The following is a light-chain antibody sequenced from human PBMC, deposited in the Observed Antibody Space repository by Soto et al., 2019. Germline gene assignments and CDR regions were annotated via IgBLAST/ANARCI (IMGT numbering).Light chain of an antibody. CDR3: AAWDDSLSGVV. CDR2: RND. Sequence: QSVLTQPLSASGTPGQRVTISSSGSSSNIGSNYVYWYQQLPGTAPKLLIYRNDQRPSGVPDRFSGSKSGTSASLAISGLRSDDQADYYCAAWDDSLSGVVFGGGTKLTVL. CDR1: SSNIGSNY. J-gene: IGLJ3*02. V-gene: IGLV1-47*01.